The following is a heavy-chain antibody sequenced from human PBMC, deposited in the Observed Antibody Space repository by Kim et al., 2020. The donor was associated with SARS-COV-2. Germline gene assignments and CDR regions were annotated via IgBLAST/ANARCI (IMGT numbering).Heavy chain of an antibody. D-gene: IGHD5-12*01. J-gene: IGHJ4*02. CDR2: IKKDGSLT. CDR3: ARGWMPDY. V-gene: IGHV3-7*04. Sequence: GGSLRLSCAASGFTFSNYWMRWVRQAPGKGLEWVALIKKDGSLTDYVDSVKGRFTISRDNAKNSLSLLMDSLSPEDTAVYFCARGWMPDYCCQGNLVPV. CDR1: GFTFSNYW.